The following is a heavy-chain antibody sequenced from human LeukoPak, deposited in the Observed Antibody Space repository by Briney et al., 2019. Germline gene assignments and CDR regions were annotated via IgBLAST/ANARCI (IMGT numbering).Heavy chain of an antibody. CDR3: ANEYDYGDYFVY. Sequence: PGGSLRLSCAASGFTFSSYAMSGVRQAPGKGLEWVSAISGSGGSTYYADSVKGGFTISRDNSKNTLYLQMNSLRAEDTAVYYCANEYDYGDYFVYWGQGTLVTVSS. CDR1: GFTFSSYA. CDR2: ISGSGGST. J-gene: IGHJ4*02. V-gene: IGHV3-23*01. D-gene: IGHD4-17*01.